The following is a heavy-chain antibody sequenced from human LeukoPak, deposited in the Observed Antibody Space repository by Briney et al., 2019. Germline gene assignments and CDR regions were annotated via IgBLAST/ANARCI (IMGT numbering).Heavy chain of an antibody. J-gene: IGHJ3*02. CDR3: ARAKDNYRGNDAFDI. CDR1: CGSISTYY. D-gene: IGHD4/OR15-4a*01. CDR2: IYTSGST. V-gene: IGHV4-4*07. Sequence: SETLSLTCTVSCGSISTYYWSWIRQPAGKGLEWIGRIYTSGSTNYNPSLKSRVTMSVDTSKNQFSLKLSSVTAAVTAVYYCARAKDNYRGNDAFDIWGQGTMVTVSS.